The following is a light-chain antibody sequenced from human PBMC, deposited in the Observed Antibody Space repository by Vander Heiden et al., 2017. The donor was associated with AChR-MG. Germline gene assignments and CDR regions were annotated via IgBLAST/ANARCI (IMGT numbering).Light chain of an antibody. CDR2: QYN. J-gene: IGLJ1*01. CDR1: RLSNKY. V-gene: IGLV3-1*01. Sequence: SYDLTQSPSVPVLPGQTATITCSGERLSNKYTSWNHLKPGESPVLAIFQYNLSPSGIPERFSGSNSGNTATLTISGIQSMDDGDYYCQVWNSDTDVYGTGPKVTV. CDR3: QVWNSDTDV.